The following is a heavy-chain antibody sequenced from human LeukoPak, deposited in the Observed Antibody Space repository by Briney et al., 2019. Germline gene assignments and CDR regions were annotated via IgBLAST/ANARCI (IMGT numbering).Heavy chain of an antibody. Sequence: SETLSLTCTVSGVSIRSSYYYWGWIRQPPGKGLEWIGYIYYSGSTNYNPSLKSRVTISVDTSKNQFSLKLTSVTAADTAVYYCARGGGSGYSYGWGQGTLVTVSS. V-gene: IGHV4-61*05. CDR3: ARGGGSGYSYG. CDR2: IYYSGST. J-gene: IGHJ4*02. D-gene: IGHD5-18*01. CDR1: GVSIRSSYYY.